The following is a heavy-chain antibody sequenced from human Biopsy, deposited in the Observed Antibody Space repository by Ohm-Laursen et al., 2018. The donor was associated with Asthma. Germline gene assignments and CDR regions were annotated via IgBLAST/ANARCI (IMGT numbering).Heavy chain of an antibody. J-gene: IGHJ4*02. CDR2: VYYSGST. V-gene: IGHV4-59*01. CDR3: ARGVDRVTGLLDHFDS. CDR1: GGSINNFY. Sequence: GTLSLTCTVSGGSINNFYWSWIRQPPGKGLESIGHVYYSGSTNYNPSLKSRVTISIDASKNQFSLKLTSVTAADTAVYYCARGVDRVTGLLDHFDSWGQGTLVTVSS. D-gene: IGHD2-21*02.